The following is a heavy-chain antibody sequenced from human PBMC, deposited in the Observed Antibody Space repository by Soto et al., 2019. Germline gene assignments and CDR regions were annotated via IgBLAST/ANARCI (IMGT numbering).Heavy chain of an antibody. D-gene: IGHD3-3*01. CDR3: ATDGQITTFGVASAPYALDV. V-gene: IGHV4-39*02. CDR1: GGSISSSSYY. J-gene: IGHJ6*02. CDR2: IYYSGST. Sequence: SETLSLTCIVSGGSISSSSYYWGWIRQPPGKGLEWIGSIYYSGSTYYNPSLKSRVTISVDESTSTAYMELNSLRSEDTAVYYCATDGQITTFGVASAPYALDVWGQGTTVTVSS.